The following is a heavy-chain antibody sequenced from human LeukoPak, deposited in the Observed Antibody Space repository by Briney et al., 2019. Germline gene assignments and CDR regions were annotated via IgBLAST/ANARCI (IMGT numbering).Heavy chain of an antibody. CDR1: GGTFSSYA. J-gene: IGHJ4*02. V-gene: IGHV1-69*05. CDR2: IIPIFGTA. CDR3: ARGSDYDILTGYYSW. D-gene: IGHD3-9*01. Sequence: SVKVSCKASGGTFSSYAISWVRQAPGQGLEWMGGIIPIFGTANYAQKFQGRVTMTRDMSTSTVYMELSSLRSEDTAVYYCARGSDYDILTGYYSWWGQGTLVTVSS.